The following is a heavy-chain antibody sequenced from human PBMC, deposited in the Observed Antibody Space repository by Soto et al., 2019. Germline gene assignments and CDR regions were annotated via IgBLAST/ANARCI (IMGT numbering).Heavy chain of an antibody. CDR2: ISGRGGVT. Sequence: EVQLLESGGGLVQPGGSLRLTCVGSGFTFRNQDMRWVRQAPGKGLEWVSGISGRGGVTYYADSVKGRFTISRDNSKNTLYLQMTNLRANATAVYYCAKDRQCRSYYESAGHYNDWGQGPLVTVSS. D-gene: IGHD3-22*01. J-gene: IGHJ4*02. V-gene: IGHV3-23*01. CDR1: GFTFRNQD. CDR3: AKDRQCRSYYESAGHYND.